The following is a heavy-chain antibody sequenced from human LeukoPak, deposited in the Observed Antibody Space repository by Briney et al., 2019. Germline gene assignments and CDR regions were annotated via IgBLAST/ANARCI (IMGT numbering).Heavy chain of an antibody. J-gene: IGHJ4*02. D-gene: IGHD1-26*01. CDR2: IGGSGGTT. CDR3: AKDRVGATLYFDY. CDR1: GFSFSNYG. Sequence: PGGSLRLSCAASGFSFSNYGMSWVRQAPGKGLEWVSAIGGSGGTTYYADSMKGRFTISRDNSKNTLCLQMNSLRAEDTAVYYCAKDRVGATLYFDYWGQGTLVTVSS. V-gene: IGHV3-23*01.